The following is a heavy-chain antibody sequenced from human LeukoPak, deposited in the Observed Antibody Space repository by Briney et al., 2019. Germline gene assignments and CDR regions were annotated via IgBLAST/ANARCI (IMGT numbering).Heavy chain of an antibody. CDR3: VKDRVDGSGSQFDY. J-gene: IGHJ4*02. V-gene: IGHV3-23*01. CDR2: ISGSGAIT. D-gene: IGHD3-10*01. CDR1: GFTFSSYA. Sequence: GSLRLSCAASGFTFSSYAMSWVRLAPGKGLEWVSVISGSGAITYYADSVKGRFTISRDNSKNTLYLQMNRLRAEDTAMYYCVKDRVDGSGSQFDYWGQGTLVTVSS.